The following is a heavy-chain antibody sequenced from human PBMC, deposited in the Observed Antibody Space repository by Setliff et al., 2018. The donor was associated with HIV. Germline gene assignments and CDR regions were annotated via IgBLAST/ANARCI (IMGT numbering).Heavy chain of an antibody. J-gene: IGHJ4*02. V-gene: IGHV1-3*01. CDR2: INAGNGNR. D-gene: IGHD5-12*01. Sequence: ASVKVSCKTSGHTFKSYDINWVRQAPGQRPEWMARINAGNGNREYSPKFQGRVTITADTSASTMYMELSSLRSEDTAVYYCARVGNNRLQFFDHWGQGTLVTVSS. CDR1: GHTFKSYD. CDR3: ARVGNNRLQFFDH.